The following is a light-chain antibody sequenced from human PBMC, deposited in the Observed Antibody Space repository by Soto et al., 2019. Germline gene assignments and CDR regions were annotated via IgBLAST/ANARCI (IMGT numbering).Light chain of an antibody. CDR1: SSDVGAYNY. V-gene: IGLV2-14*01. J-gene: IGLJ1*01. CDR3: SSYGSTSTRYV. CDR2: EVS. Sequence: QSALTQPASVSGSPGQSITISCTGTSSDVGAYNYVSWYQQHPGKAPKLMIFEVSNRPSGVSNRFSGSKSGNTASLTISGLQAEDEAHYFCSSYGSTSTRYVFGTGTKVTVL.